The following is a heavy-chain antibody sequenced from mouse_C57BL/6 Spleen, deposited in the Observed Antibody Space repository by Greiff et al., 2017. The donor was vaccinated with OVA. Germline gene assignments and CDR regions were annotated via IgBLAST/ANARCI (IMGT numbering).Heavy chain of an antibody. CDR1: GYTFTDYY. D-gene: IGHD4-1*01. J-gene: IGHJ4*01. CDR2: TFAGSGST. V-gene: IGHV1-77*01. Sequence: VKLQESGAELVKPGASVKISCKASGYTFTDYYRVGVPQGPGHCGEWIGQTFAGSGSTYYNEKFKGKATLTADKSSSTAYMQLSSLTSEDSAVYFCARRLGGNYYAMDYWGQGTSVTVSS. CDR3: ARRLGGNYYAMDY.